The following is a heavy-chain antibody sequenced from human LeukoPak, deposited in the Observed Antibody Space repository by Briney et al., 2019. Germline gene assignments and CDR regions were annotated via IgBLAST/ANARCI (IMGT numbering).Heavy chain of an antibody. J-gene: IGHJ4*02. V-gene: IGHV1-46*01. D-gene: IGHD3-16*01. CDR2: INPSGGST. CDR1: GYTLTELS. Sequence: ASVKVSCKVSGYTLTELSMHWVRQAPGQGLEWMGIINPSGGSTSYAQKFQGRVTMTRDTSTSTVYMELSSLRSEDTAVYYCARARMIYDYVWGSYIDYWGQGTLVTVSS. CDR3: ARARMIYDYVWGSYIDY.